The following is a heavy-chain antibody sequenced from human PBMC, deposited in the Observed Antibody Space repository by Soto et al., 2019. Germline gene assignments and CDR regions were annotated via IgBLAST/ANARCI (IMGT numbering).Heavy chain of an antibody. J-gene: IGHJ6*02. Sequence: ASVKVSCKVSGGTFSSYRFSWVRQAPGQGLEWMGGITPVFGTPDYAQKFQGRVTVTADRSTNTAYMELSRLTSEDTAVYYCARDLPSLEVRSYGMDVWGQGTTVTVSS. V-gene: IGHV1-69*06. CDR1: GGTFSSYR. D-gene: IGHD3-10*01. CDR2: ITPVFGTP. CDR3: ARDLPSLEVRSYGMDV.